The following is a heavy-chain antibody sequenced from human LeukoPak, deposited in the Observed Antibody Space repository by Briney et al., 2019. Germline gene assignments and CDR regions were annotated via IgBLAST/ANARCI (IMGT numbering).Heavy chain of an antibody. CDR1: GFTFSSYS. V-gene: IGHV3-21*01. Sequence: GGSLRLSCAASGFTFSSYSMNWVRQAPGKGLEWVSSISSSSSYIYYADSVKSRFTISRDNAKNSLYLQMNSLRAEDTAVYYCASEVAVAGPFDYWGQGTLVTVSS. CDR3: ASEVAVAGPFDY. D-gene: IGHD6-19*01. J-gene: IGHJ4*02. CDR2: ISSSSSYI.